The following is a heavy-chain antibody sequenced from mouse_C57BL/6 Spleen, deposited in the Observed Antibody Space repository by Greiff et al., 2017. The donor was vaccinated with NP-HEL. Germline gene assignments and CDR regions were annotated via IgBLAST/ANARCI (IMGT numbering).Heavy chain of an antibody. CDR1: GYAFSSYW. D-gene: IGHD2-1*01. J-gene: IGHJ2*01. CDR3: ASGGYGNYGAY. V-gene: IGHV1-80*01. CDR2: IYPGDGDT. Sequence: LQQSGASVKISCKASGYAFSSYWMNWVKQRPGKGLEWIGQIYPGDGDTNYNGKFKGKATLTADKSSSTAYMQLSSLTSEDSAVYFCASGGYGNYGAYWGQGTTLTVSS.